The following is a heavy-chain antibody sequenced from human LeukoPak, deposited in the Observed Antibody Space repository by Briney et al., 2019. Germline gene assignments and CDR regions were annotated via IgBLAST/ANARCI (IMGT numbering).Heavy chain of an antibody. D-gene: IGHD3-22*01. CDR1: GYTFTSYA. V-gene: IGHV7-4-1*02. CDR2: INTNTGNP. Sequence: ASVKVSCKASGYTFTSYAMNWVRQAPGRGLEWMGWINTNTGNPTYAQGFTGRFVFSLDTSVSTAYLQISSLKAEDTAVYYCARGRLSYYDSSGDYYYYYGMDVWGQGTTVTVSS. J-gene: IGHJ6*02. CDR3: ARGRLSYYDSSGDYYYYYGMDV.